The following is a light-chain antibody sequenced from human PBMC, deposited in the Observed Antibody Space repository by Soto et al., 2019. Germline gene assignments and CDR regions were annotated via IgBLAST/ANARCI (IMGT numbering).Light chain of an antibody. CDR2: WAS. J-gene: IGKJ2*01. V-gene: IGKV4-1*01. Sequence: DTVMSQSPDSLAVSLGERATFNCKSSQTILYRPNHRDCLAGYQQKPGQPPKLLIYWASARDSGVPDRFRGIVSGTEFRLPMSSLRAEDVAVYFCHQYCDIPYTFGQGTKLEIK. CDR1: QTILYRPNHRDC. CDR3: HQYCDIPYT.